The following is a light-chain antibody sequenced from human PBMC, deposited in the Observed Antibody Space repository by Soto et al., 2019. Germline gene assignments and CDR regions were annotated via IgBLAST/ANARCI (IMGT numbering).Light chain of an antibody. CDR2: TAS. Sequence: DIQMTQSPTSLSASVGDRVTITCRASQGIGYNFAWYQQKLGKVPKVLIYTASTLHSGVPSRFSGSGSGTEFTLAINSLQPEDVATYFCQKYDSVPWSFGQGTRVEI. V-gene: IGKV1-27*01. CDR1: QGIGYN. CDR3: QKYDSVPWS. J-gene: IGKJ1*01.